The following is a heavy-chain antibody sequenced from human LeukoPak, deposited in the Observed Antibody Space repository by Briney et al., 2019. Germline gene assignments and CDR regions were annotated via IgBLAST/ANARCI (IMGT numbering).Heavy chain of an antibody. CDR3: ARATVTTIPGVSDYFDY. CDR2: INHSGST. Sequence: SETLSLTCAVYGGSFSGYYWSWIRQPPGKGLEWIGEINHSGSTNYNPSLKSRVTISVDTSKNQFSLKLSSVTAADTAVYYCARATVTTIPGVSDYFDYWGQGTLVTVSS. V-gene: IGHV4-34*01. J-gene: IGHJ4*02. CDR1: GGSFSGYY. D-gene: IGHD4-17*01.